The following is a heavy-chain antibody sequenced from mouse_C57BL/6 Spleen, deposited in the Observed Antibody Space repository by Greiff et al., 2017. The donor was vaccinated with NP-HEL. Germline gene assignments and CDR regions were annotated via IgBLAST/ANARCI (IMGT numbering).Heavy chain of an antibody. V-gene: IGHV1-26*01. CDR1: GYTFTDYY. CDR2: INPNNGGT. J-gene: IGHJ1*03. CDR3: AYSNGYFDV. D-gene: IGHD2-5*01. Sequence: EVQLQQSGPELVKPGASVKISCKASGYTFTDYYVNWVKQSHGKSLEWIGDINPNNGGTSYNQKFKGKATLTVDKSSSTAYMELRSLTSEDSAVYYCAYSNGYFDVWGTGTTVTVSS.